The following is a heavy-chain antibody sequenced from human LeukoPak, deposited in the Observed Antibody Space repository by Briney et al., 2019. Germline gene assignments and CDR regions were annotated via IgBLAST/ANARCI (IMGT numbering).Heavy chain of an antibody. CDR3: ASSWVTANLDAFDI. CDR1: GFTFSSYS. D-gene: IGHD2-21*02. V-gene: IGHV3-21*01. J-gene: IGHJ3*02. Sequence: GGSLRLSCAASGFTFSSYSMNWVRQAPGKGLEWVSSISSSSSYIYYADSVKGRFTISRDNAKNSLYLQMNSLRAEDTAVYYCASSWVTANLDAFDIWGQGTMVTVSS. CDR2: ISSSSSYI.